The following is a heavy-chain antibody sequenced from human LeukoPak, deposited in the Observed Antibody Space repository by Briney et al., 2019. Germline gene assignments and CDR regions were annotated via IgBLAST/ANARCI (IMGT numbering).Heavy chain of an antibody. Sequence: SVKVSCKASGGTFSRYPISWVRQAPGQGLEWMGGIIPFIGTPTYAPKFQGRLTITADESTSTAYIALSSLRAGDTAVYFCARSGRYPGGFHGVDVWGQGTTVTVSS. J-gene: IGHJ6*02. D-gene: IGHD3-16*01. V-gene: IGHV1-69*13. CDR3: ARSGRYPGGFHGVDV. CDR1: GGTFSRYP. CDR2: IIPFIGTP.